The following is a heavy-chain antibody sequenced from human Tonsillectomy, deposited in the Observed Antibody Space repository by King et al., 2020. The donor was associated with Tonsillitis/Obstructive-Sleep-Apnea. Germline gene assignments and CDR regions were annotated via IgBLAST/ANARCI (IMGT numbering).Heavy chain of an antibody. CDR2: IYWDDAK. D-gene: IGHD3-10*01. V-gene: IGHV2-5*02. CDR3: AHRRVVVQGLIHFDY. J-gene: IGHJ4*02. Sequence: TLKESGPTLVKPTQTLTLTCTFSGFSLSTSGVGVGWIRQPPGKALEWLALIYWDDAKRYNPSLKSRLTIDKVTDQNQVVLTMTNLEPVDTATYYCAHRRVVVQGLIHFDYWGQGTLVTVSS. CDR1: GFSLSTSGVG.